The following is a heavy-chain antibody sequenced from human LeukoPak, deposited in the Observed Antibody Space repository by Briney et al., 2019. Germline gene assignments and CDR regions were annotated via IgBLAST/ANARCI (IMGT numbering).Heavy chain of an antibody. CDR1: GFPFSRYW. V-gene: IGHV3-7*01. D-gene: IGHD3-10*01. Sequence: GGSLRLSCAASGFPFSRYWMTWVRQAPGKGLEWVANIKQDGSEKYYVDSVKGRFTISRDNAKSSLYLQMNSLRAEDTAVYYCASAGTSESYSRVDYWGQGTLVTVFS. CDR2: IKQDGSEK. J-gene: IGHJ4*02. CDR3: ASAGTSESYSRVDY.